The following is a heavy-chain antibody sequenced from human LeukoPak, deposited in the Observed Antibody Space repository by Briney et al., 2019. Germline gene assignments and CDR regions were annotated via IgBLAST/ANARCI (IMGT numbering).Heavy chain of an antibody. CDR3: ARRVPGPQLGDYATYYFDH. D-gene: IGHD4/OR15-4a*01. Sequence: SETLSLTCTVSGGSISSSYWIWIRQPPGKGLEWVGYIYSSGTTKYNPSLKSRATISLDTSKSQLSLSLTSVTAADTAVYYCARRVPGPQLGDYATYYFDHWGQGTLVTVSS. J-gene: IGHJ4*02. CDR1: GGSISSSY. V-gene: IGHV4-4*08. CDR2: IYSSGTT.